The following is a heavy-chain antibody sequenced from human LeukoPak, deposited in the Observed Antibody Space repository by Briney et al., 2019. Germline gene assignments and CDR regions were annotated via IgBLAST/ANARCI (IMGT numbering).Heavy chain of an antibody. CDR1: GGSISSGDYY. CDR2: IYYSGST. V-gene: IGHV4-30-4*08. J-gene: IGHJ4*02. D-gene: IGHD3-16*01. Sequence: PSETLSLTCTVSGGSISSGDYYWSWPRQPPGKGLEWIGYIYYSGSTYYNPSLKSRVTISVDTSKNQFSLKLSSVTAADTAVYYCARGVMGDRNDYFDYWGQGTLVTVSS. CDR3: ARGVMGDRNDYFDY.